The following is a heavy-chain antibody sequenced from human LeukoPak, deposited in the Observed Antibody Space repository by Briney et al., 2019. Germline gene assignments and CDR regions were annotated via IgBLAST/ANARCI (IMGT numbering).Heavy chain of an antibody. V-gene: IGHV3-7*01. Sequence: PGGSLRLSCAASGFTFSSYWMYWVRQAPGKGLEWVASIKQDESEKYYGDSVKGRFTISRDNAKNSLYLQMNSLRAEDTAVYYCARELLWFGEFGVDAFDIWGQGTMVTVSS. J-gene: IGHJ3*02. D-gene: IGHD3-10*01. CDR2: IKQDESEK. CDR1: GFTFSSYW. CDR3: ARELLWFGEFGVDAFDI.